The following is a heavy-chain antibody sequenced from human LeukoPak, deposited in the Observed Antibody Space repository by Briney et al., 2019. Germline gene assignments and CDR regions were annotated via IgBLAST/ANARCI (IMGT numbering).Heavy chain of an antibody. CDR1: GDSISSYY. D-gene: IGHD2-21*01. CDR3: ARRGRIPDY. V-gene: IGHV4-59*01. J-gene: IGHJ4*02. Sequence: SETLSLTCTVSGDSISSYYWSWIRQPPGKGLEWIGFVYYSGNINYNPSLKSRVTMSVDTSKNQFSLKLSSVTAADTAMYYCARRGRIPDYWGQGTLVTVSS. CDR2: VYYSGNI.